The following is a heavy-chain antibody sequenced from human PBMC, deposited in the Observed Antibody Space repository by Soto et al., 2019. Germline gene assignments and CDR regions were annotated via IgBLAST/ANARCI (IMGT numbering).Heavy chain of an antibody. J-gene: IGHJ5*02. CDR3: ASRGFSSSWYRWFDP. CDR1: GGSISSSSSY. Sequence: SETLSLTCIVSGGSISSSSSYWGWIRQRPRKGLDSIGSIYYIGHTYYNPSLKSRVTISVDTSKSQFSLKLSSVTAADTAVYYCASRGFSSSWYRWFDPWGQGTLVTVSS. D-gene: IGHD6-13*01. CDR2: IYYIGHT. V-gene: IGHV4-39*01.